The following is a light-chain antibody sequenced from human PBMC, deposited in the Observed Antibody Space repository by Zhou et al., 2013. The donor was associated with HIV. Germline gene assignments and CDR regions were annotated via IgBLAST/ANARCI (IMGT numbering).Light chain of an antibody. V-gene: IGKV1-27*01. CDR3: QQSYSTLLT. Sequence: DIQLTQSPSSLSASVGDRVTISCRASQGIANYVAWYQQKPGKVPKLLIYAAATVQSGVPSRFSGSRSGADFTLTISSLQPEDFATYYCQQSYSTLLTFGGGTLVEIK. CDR1: QGIANY. J-gene: IGKJ4*01. CDR2: AAA.